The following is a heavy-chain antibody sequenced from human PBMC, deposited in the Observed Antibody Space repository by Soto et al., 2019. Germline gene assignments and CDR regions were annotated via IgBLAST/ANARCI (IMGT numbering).Heavy chain of an antibody. D-gene: IGHD3-10*01. J-gene: IGHJ4*02. V-gene: IGHV3-30-3*01. CDR3: ARDPDRGYGSGSYYFDY. CDR2: ISYDGSNK. CDR1: GFTFSSYA. Sequence: QVQLVESGGVVVQPGRSLRLSCAASGFTFSSYAMHWVRQAPGKGLEWVAVISYDGSNKYYADSVKGRFTISRDNSKNTLYLQMNSLRAEDTAVYYCARDPDRGYGSGSYYFDYWGQGTLVTVSS.